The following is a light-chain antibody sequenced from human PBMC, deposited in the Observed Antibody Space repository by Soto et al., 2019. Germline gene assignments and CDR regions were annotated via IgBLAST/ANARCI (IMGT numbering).Light chain of an antibody. J-gene: IGLJ1*01. Sequence: QSALTQPASVSGSPGQSIAISCSGTSNDVGGYNYVSWYQQHPGKAPRVMIYDVSNRPSGVSNRFSGSKSGNTATLTISGLQAEDEADYYCSSYTSDNTYVFATGTKLTVL. V-gene: IGLV2-14*01. CDR2: DVS. CDR3: SSYTSDNTYV. CDR1: SNDVGGYNY.